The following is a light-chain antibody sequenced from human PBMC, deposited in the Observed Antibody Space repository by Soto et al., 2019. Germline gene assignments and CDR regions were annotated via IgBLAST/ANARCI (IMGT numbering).Light chain of an antibody. J-gene: IGKJ5*01. CDR3: QQYKSWWPIT. CDR1: QNIDNK. CDR2: NAV. Sequence: EIVLTQSPATLSVSPGERATLSCRASQNIDNKLVWYQQKPGQAPSLLLSNAVTRAPGIPARFSGSGFGTEFTLIISSLQTEDFAIYYCQQYKSWWPITFGQGTRLEI. V-gene: IGKV3-15*01.